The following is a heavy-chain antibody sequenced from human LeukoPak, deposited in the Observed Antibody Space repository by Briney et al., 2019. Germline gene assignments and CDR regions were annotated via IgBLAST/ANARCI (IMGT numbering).Heavy chain of an antibody. CDR1: GFTFSDYD. D-gene: IGHD1-1*01. V-gene: IGHV3-13*01. CDR2: IGTAGDT. J-gene: IGHJ4*02. Sequence: GGSLRLSCAASGFTFSDYDMHWVRQATGKGLEWVSSIGTAGDTYYTGSVKDRFTISRENAKNSLYLQMNSLRAGDTAVYYCARVAKERVGGVYYFDYWGQGTLVTVSS. CDR3: ARVAKERVGGVYYFDY.